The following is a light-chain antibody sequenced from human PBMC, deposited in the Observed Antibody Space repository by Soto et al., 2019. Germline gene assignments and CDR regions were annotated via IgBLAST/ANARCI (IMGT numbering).Light chain of an antibody. CDR3: SAYTSSSTHYV. Sequence: HSARRPAASVSWYPGDVITISVTGTSDDVGGYNYVSWYNQHPETATKLIIYDVRYRPSGVSDRFSGSKSGNTASLTISGLQAEDEADYYCSAYTSSSTHYVFGSGTKVTVL. V-gene: IGLV2-14*01. J-gene: IGLJ1*01. CDR1: SDDVGGYNY. CDR2: DVR.